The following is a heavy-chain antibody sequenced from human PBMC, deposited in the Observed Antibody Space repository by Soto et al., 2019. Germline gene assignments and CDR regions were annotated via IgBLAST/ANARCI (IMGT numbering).Heavy chain of an antibody. CDR2: ISGSASTI. Sequence: PGGSLRLSCAASGFTFSDYYMSWFRQVPGKGLEWVSYISGSASTIHDADSVKGRFTISRDNAKNSLYLQMNSLRAEDTALYYCARLGSIAAAGTPDYWGQGTLVTVSS. V-gene: IGHV3-11*01. CDR1: GFTFSDYY. J-gene: IGHJ4*02. D-gene: IGHD6-13*01. CDR3: ARLGSIAAAGTPDY.